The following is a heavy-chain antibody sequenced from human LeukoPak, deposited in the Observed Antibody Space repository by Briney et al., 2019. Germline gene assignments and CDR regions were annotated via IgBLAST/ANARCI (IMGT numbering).Heavy chain of an antibody. CDR2: IKQDGSEK. CDR1: GFTFSSYW. V-gene: IGHV3-7*01. CDR3: ARVAVVTALYYYYYMDV. Sequence: GGSLRLSCAASGFTFSSYWMSWVRQAPGKGLEWVANIKQDGSEKYYVDSVKGRFTISRDNAKNSLYLQMNSLRAEDTAVYYCARVAVVTALYYYYYMDVWGKGTTVTVSS. J-gene: IGHJ6*03. D-gene: IGHD2-21*02.